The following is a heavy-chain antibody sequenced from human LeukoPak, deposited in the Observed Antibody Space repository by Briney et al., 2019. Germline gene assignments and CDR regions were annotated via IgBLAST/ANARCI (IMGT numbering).Heavy chain of an antibody. CDR3: ARDQGGATRIDY. V-gene: IGHV3-74*01. CDR2: INSDGRST. Sequence: PGGSLRLSCVASGFTFNTYWMHWVRHAPAQGLVWVARINSDGRSTSYADSVKGRFTISIDNARKTLYLQMNSLRDEETAVYYCARDQGGATRIDYWGQGTPVTVSS. J-gene: IGHJ4*02. D-gene: IGHD1-26*01. CDR1: GFTFNTYW.